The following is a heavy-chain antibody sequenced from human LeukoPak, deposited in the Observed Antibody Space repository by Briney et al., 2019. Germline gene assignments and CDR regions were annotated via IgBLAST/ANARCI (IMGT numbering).Heavy chain of an antibody. J-gene: IGHJ4*02. CDR1: GYTFTSYG. D-gene: IGHD3-22*01. CDR3: ARDQPRNYYDSSGYYPARHY. V-gene: IGHV1-18*01. Sequence: ASVKVSCKASGYTFTSYGISWVRQAPGQGLEWMGWISAYNGNTNYAQKLQCRVTMTTDTSTSTAYMELRSLRSDDTAVYYCARDQPRNYYDSSGYYPARHYWGQGTLVTVSS. CDR2: ISAYNGNT.